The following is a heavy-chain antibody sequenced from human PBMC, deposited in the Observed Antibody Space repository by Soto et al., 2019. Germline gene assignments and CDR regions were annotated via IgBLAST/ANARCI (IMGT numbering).Heavy chain of an antibody. V-gene: IGHV3-48*03. D-gene: IGHD4-17*01. CDR2: INGGGTSI. CDR1: GFTVTNYE. Sequence: EVQLVGAGGGLVQPGGSLRLSCAASGFTVTNYEMSWVRQAPGKGLEWVSYINGGGTSIKYADSVKGRFTMSRDNARNSLYLQMNSLRDEDTAVYYCARENYGDAFDFWGQGTLVTVSS. J-gene: IGHJ4*02. CDR3: ARENYGDAFDF.